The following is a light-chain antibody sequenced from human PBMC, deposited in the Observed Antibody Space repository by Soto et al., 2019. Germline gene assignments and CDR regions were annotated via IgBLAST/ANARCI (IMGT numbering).Light chain of an antibody. J-gene: IGKJ5*01. V-gene: IGKV4-1*01. Sequence: DIVLTQSPASLAVSLGETATINCKSSQSVLYSSSNRDYLAWYQQKAGQPPKLLLHWAYTRHSGVPDRFSGSGSATDFTLAISSLQAEDVAVYYCQQYYSTPITFGKGTRLEIK. CDR3: QQYYSTPIT. CDR1: QSVLYSSSNRDY. CDR2: WAY.